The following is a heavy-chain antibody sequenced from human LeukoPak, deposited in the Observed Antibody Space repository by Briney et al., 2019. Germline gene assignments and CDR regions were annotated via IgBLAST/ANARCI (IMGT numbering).Heavy chain of an antibody. CDR1: GYSFTSYW. V-gene: IGHV1-69*05. J-gene: IGHJ3*02. CDR3: AGGLRDAFDI. CDR2: IIPIFGTA. D-gene: IGHD3-16*01. Sequence: KISCKGSGYSFTSYWISWVRQAPAQGLEWMGGIIPIFGTANYAQKFQGRVTITTDESTSTAYMELSSLRSEDTAVYYCAGGLRDAFDIWGQGTMVTVSS.